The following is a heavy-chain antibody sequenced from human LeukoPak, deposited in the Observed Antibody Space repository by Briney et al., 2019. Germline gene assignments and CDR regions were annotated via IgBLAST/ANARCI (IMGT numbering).Heavy chain of an antibody. V-gene: IGHV5-51*01. CDR1: GYSFTSYW. D-gene: IGHD4-23*01. CDR2: IYPGDSDT. Sequence: GESLTISCKGSGYSFTSYWIGWVRQMPGKGLEWMGIIYPGDSDTRYSPSFQGQVTISADKSVSTAYLQWSSLKASDTAMYYCARVGGNGGRYYYYGMDVWGQGTTVTVSS. J-gene: IGHJ6*02. CDR3: ARVGGNGGRYYYYGMDV.